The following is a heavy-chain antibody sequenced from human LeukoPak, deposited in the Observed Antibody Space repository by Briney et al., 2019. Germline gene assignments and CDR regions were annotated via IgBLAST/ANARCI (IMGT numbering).Heavy chain of an antibody. V-gene: IGHV4-39*01. D-gene: IGHD3-9*01. CDR2: IYYSGST. Sequence: HSETLSLTCTVSGGSISSSDNYWGWIRQPPGKGLEWIGSIYYSGSTYYNPSLKSRVTISVDTSKNRFSLKLSSVTAADTAVYYCARHWVSTDFDWLLYPRNWGQGTLVTVSS. CDR3: ARHWVSTDFDWLLYPRN. J-gene: IGHJ4*02. CDR1: GGSISSSDNY.